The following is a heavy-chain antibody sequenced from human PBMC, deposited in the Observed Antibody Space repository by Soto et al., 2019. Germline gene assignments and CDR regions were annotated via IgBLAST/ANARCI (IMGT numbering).Heavy chain of an antibody. Sequence: SETLSLTCTVSGGSISSYYWSWIRHPPGKGLEWIGYIYYSGSTNYNPSLKSRVTISADTSKNQFSLKLSSVTAADTAVYYCARVSSLPTYYFDYWGQGTLVTVSS. CDR2: IYYSGST. D-gene: IGHD3-16*02. J-gene: IGHJ4*02. CDR1: GGSISSYY. V-gene: IGHV4-59*01. CDR3: ARVSSLPTYYFDY.